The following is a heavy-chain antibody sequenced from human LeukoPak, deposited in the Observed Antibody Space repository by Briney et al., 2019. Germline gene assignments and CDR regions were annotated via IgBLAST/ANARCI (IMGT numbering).Heavy chain of an antibody. Sequence: ASVKVSCKASGYTFTSYGISWVRQAPGQGLEWMGWISAYNGNTNYAQKLQGRVTMTTDTSTSTAYMELRSLRPEDTAVYYCASSGAPYNWNSPFDYWAREPWSPSPQ. V-gene: IGHV1-18*01. J-gene: IGHJ4*02. CDR2: ISAYNGNT. CDR1: GYTFTSYG. CDR3: ASSGAPYNWNSPFDY. D-gene: IGHD1-20*01.